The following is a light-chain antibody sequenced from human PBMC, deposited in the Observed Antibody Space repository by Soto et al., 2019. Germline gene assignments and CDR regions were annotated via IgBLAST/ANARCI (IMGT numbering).Light chain of an antibody. V-gene: IGKV2-30*01. CDR3: MQGTHWPLT. J-gene: IGKJ4*01. CDR1: QSLVYTDGNTY. CDR2: RVS. Sequence: DVVMTQSPLSLPVTLGQPASISCRSSQSLVYTDGNTYLSWFQQRPSQSPRRLIYRVSNRDSGVPDRFSGSGSGTDFTLKISRVEAEDVGVYYCMQGTHWPLTFGGGTKVDIK.